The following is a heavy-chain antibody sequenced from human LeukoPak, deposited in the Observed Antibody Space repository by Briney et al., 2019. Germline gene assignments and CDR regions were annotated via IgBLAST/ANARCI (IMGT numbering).Heavy chain of an antibody. V-gene: IGHV3-66*01. Sequence: GGSLRLSCAASGFTVSSNYMSWVRQAPGKGLEWVSLMYSGGSTYYADSVKGRFTISRDNSKNTLFLQMNSLRAEDTAVYYCARDYDSTAGSIFDYWGQGTLVTVSS. D-gene: IGHD3-16*01. CDR1: GFTVSSNY. J-gene: IGHJ4*02. CDR2: MYSGGST. CDR3: ARDYDSTAGSIFDY.